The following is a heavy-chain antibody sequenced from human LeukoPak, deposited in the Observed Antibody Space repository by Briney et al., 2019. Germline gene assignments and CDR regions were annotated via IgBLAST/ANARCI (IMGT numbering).Heavy chain of an antibody. CDR2: IIPIFGTA. CDR1: GGTFSSYA. D-gene: IGHD3-10*01. J-gene: IGHJ6*03. Sequence: SVKVSCKASGGTFSSYAISWVRQAPGQGIEWMGGIIPIFGTANYAQKFQGRVTITTDESTSTAYMELSSLRSEDTAVYYCARGGGDGNYYYYMDVWGKGTTVTVSS. CDR3: ARGGGDGNYYYYMDV. V-gene: IGHV1-69*05.